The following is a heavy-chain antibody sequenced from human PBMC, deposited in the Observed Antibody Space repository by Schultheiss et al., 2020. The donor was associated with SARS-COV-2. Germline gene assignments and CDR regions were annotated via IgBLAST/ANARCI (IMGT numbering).Heavy chain of an antibody. CDR3: ARHTLTWTQLWYNWFDP. Sequence: SETLSLTCGVYGGSFSGYYWSWVRQPPGKGLEWIGSIYYSGSTYYNPSLKSRVTISVDTSKNQFSLKLSSVTAADTAVYYCARHTLTWTQLWYNWFDPWGQGTLVTVSS. CDR1: GGSFSGYY. D-gene: IGHD5-18*01. V-gene: IGHV4-34*01. CDR2: IYYSGST. J-gene: IGHJ5*02.